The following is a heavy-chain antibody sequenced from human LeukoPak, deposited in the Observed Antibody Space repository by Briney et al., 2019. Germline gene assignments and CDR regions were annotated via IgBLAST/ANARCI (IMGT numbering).Heavy chain of an antibody. V-gene: IGHV3-30*02. D-gene: IGHD3-3*01. J-gene: IGHJ4*01. Sequence: GGSVRLSCAASGFTFSSYGMHWVRQAPGKGLEGVAFIRYDGSNKYYADSVKGRFTISRDNSKNTLYLQISSLRAEDTGVPYCAKDPHYHDFWSGYSPHSDYWGHGTLVTVSS. CDR1: GFTFSSYG. CDR3: AKDPHYHDFWSGYSPHSDY. CDR2: IRYDGSNK.